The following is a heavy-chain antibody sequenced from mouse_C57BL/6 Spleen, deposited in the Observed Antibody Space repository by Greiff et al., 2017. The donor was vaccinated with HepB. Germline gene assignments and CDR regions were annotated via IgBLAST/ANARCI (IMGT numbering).Heavy chain of an antibody. V-gene: IGHV1-52*01. CDR3: ARLGRGYFDV. CDR1: GYTFTSYW. D-gene: IGHD4-1*01. J-gene: IGHJ1*03. CDR2: IDPSDSET. Sequence: QVHVKQSGAELVRPGSSVKLSCKASGYTFTSYWMHWVKQRPIQGLEWIGNIDPSDSETHYNQKFKDKATLTVDKSSSTAYMQLSSLTSEDSAVYYCARLGRGYFDVWGTGTTVTVSS.